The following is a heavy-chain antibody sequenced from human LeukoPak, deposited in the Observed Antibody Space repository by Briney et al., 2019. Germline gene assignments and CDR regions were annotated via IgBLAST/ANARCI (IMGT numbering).Heavy chain of an antibody. CDR1: GYTFTSYY. J-gene: IGHJ5*02. Sequence: ASVKVSCKASGYTFTSYYMHWVRQAPGQGLEWMGIINPSGGSTSYAQKFQGRVTMTRDMSTSTVYMELSSLRSEDTAVYYCARDRTDSWSASYWFDPWGQGTLVTVSS. D-gene: IGHD3-3*01. V-gene: IGHV1-46*01. CDR2: INPSGGST. CDR3: ARDRTDSWSASYWFDP.